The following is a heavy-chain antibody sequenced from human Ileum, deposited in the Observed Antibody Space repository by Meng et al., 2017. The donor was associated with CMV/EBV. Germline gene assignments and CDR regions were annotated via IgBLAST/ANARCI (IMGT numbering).Heavy chain of an antibody. D-gene: IGHD5-18*01. CDR3: ARLRRGGYSYGYYGMDV. V-gene: IGHV1-69*05. CDR2: IISVFGTT. J-gene: IGHJ6*02. Sequence: TFRNYAISWVRQAPGQGLEWMGEIISVFGTTKYAQKFQGRVTISMDELTNTAYMQLRSLRSEDTAMYYCARLRRGGYSYGYYGMDVWGQGTTVTVSS. CDR1: TFRNYA.